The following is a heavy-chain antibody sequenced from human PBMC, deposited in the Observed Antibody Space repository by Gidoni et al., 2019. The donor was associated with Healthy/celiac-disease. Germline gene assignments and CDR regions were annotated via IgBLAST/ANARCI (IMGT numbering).Heavy chain of an antibody. J-gene: IGHJ5*02. CDR3: ARVGGDYYDSSGPEP. V-gene: IGHV4-39*07. CDR2: IYYSGIT. Sequence: EWIGSIYYSGITYYNPSLKSRVTISVDTSKNQFSLKLSSVTAADTAVYYCARVGGDYYDSSGPEPWGQGTLVTVSS. D-gene: IGHD3-22*01.